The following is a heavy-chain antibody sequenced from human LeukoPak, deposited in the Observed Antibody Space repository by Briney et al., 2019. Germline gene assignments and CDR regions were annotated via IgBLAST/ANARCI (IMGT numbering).Heavy chain of an antibody. J-gene: IGHJ4*02. CDR2: IYHSGST. D-gene: IGHD3-10*01. V-gene: IGHV4-61*08. Sequence: PSETLSLTCTVSGGSISSGGYYWSWIRQPPGKGLEWIGYIYHSGSTYYNPSLKSRVTISVDTSKNQFSLKLSSVTAADTAVYYCARASGGVRGVRGARFDYWGQGTLVTVSS. CDR3: ARASGGVRGVRGARFDY. CDR1: GGSISSGGYY.